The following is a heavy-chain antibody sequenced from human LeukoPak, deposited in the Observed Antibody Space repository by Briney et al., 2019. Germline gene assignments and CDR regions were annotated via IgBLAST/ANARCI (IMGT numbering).Heavy chain of an antibody. D-gene: IGHD3-22*01. Sequence: SVKVSRKASGGTFSSYAISWVRQAPGQGLEWMGRIIPILGIANYAQKFQGRVTITADKSTSTAYMELSSLRSEDTAVYYCARDRPLTMIVVEPNWFDPWGQGTLVTVSS. CDR2: IIPILGIA. V-gene: IGHV1-69*04. J-gene: IGHJ5*02. CDR1: GGTFSSYA. CDR3: ARDRPLTMIVVEPNWFDP.